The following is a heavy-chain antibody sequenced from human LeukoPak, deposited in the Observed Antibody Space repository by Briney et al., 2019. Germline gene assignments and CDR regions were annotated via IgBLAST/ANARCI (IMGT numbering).Heavy chain of an antibody. Sequence: ASVEVSCKVSGYTLTELSMHWVRQAPGKGLEWMGGFDPEDGETIYAQKFQGRVTMTEDTSTDTAYMELSSLRSEDTAVYYCATTVPAPSEYFQHWGQGTLVTVSS. CDR2: FDPEDGET. V-gene: IGHV1-24*01. D-gene: IGHD4-11*01. CDR3: ATTVPAPSEYFQH. J-gene: IGHJ1*01. CDR1: GYTLTELS.